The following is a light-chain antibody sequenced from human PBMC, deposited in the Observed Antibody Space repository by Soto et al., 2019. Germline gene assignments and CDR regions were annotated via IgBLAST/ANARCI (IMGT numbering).Light chain of an antibody. J-gene: IGKJ1*01. V-gene: IGKV3-20*01. Sequence: EVVVTQAPVALCVHPGPPGTLSCRASQSVSSSYLAWYQQKPGQAPRLLIYGASNRATAIPDRFSGSGSGTDFTLTISRLEPEDFAVYYCQQNDDSPGTFGQGTKVDNK. CDR3: QQNDDSPGT. CDR1: QSVSSSY. CDR2: GAS.